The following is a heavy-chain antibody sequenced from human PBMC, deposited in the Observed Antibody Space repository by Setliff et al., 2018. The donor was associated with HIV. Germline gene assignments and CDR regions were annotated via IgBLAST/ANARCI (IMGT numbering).Heavy chain of an antibody. Sequence: SETLSLTCSVSGVSIPTGDYYWTWIRQPPGKGLEWIGSMYYSGSTYYNPSLNSRVTISVDASKNQFSLKLSSVTAADTAVYYCASLPPLYDSSGYYFDYWGQGTLVTVSS. CDR2: MYYSGST. CDR3: ASLPPLYDSSGYYFDY. D-gene: IGHD3-22*01. V-gene: IGHV4-39*01. CDR1: GVSIPTGDYY. J-gene: IGHJ4*02.